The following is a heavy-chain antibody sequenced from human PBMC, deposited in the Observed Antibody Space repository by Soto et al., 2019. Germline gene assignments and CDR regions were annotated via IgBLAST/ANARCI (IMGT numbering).Heavy chain of an antibody. CDR2: ISGSGGST. CDR3: AKFYGGNSYFDY. D-gene: IGHD4-17*01. CDR1: GFTFSSYA. J-gene: IGHJ4*02. Sequence: EVQLLESGGGLVQPGGSLRLSCAASGFTFSSYAMSWVRQAPGKGLEWVSAISGSGGSTYYADSVKGRFTTSRDNSKNTLYLQMNSLRAEDTAVYYCAKFYGGNSYFDYWGQGTLVTVSS. V-gene: IGHV3-23*01.